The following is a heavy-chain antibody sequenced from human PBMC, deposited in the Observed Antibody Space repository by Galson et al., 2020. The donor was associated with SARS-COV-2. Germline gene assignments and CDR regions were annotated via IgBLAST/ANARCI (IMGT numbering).Heavy chain of an antibody. CDR3: ARDKPLRYFGWPYSYYYYGMDV. D-gene: IGHD3-9*01. CDR1: GYTFTSYA. Sequence: ASVKVSCKASGYTFTSYAMHRVRQAPGQRLEWMGWISAGNGNTKYSQKFQGRVTITRDTSASTAYMELSSLRSEDTAVYYCARDKPLRYFGWPYSYYYYGMDVWGQGTTVTVSS. J-gene: IGHJ6*02. CDR2: ISAGNGNT. V-gene: IGHV1-3*01.